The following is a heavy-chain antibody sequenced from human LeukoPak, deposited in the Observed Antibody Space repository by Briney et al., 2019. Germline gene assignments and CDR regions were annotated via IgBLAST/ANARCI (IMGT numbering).Heavy chain of an antibody. V-gene: IGHV4-61*02. J-gene: IGHJ4*02. CDR3: ARGDSGYEPI. D-gene: IGHD5-12*01. CDR2: IYTSGST. Sequence: PPQTLSLTCTVSGGSISSGSYYWSWIRQPAGKGLEWIGRIYTSGSTNYNPSLKSRVTISVDTSKNQFSLKLSSVTAADTAVYYCARGDSGYEPIWGQGTLVTVSS. CDR1: GGSISSGSYY.